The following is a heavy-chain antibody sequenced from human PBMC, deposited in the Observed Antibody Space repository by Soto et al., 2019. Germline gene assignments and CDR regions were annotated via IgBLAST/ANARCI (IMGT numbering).Heavy chain of an antibody. CDR3: ARVVVPAAFLNWFDP. V-gene: IGHV1-69*13. CDR2: IIPIFGTA. Sequence: WASVKVSCKASGGTFSSYAISWVRQAPGQGLEWMGGIIPIFGTANYAQKFQGRVTITADESTSTAYMELSSLRSEDTAVYYCARVVVPAAFLNWFDPWGQGTLVTVSS. J-gene: IGHJ5*02. D-gene: IGHD2-2*01. CDR1: GGTFSSYA.